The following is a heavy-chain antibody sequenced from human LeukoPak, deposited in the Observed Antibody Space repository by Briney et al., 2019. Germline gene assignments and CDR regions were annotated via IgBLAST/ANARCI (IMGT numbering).Heavy chain of an antibody. CDR3: AKDRALWRLQYYFDY. CDR1: GFTFSSYG. Sequence: GRSLRLSCAASGFTFSSYGMHWVRQAPGKGLEGVAVIWYDGSNKYYADSVKGRFTISRDNSKNTLYLQMNSLRAEDTAVYYCAKDRALWRLQYYFDYWGQGTLVTVSS. CDR2: IWYDGSNK. D-gene: IGHD6-25*01. V-gene: IGHV3-33*06. J-gene: IGHJ4*02.